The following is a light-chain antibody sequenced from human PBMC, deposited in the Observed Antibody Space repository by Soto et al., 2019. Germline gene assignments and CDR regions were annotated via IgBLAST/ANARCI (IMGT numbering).Light chain of an antibody. V-gene: IGLV2-8*01. CDR3: SSYAGSDNLDV. J-gene: IGLJ1*01. CDR1: SSDLGGHNY. CDR2: EVS. Sequence: QSALTQPPSASGSPGQSVTISCTGTSSDLGGHNYVSWYQQHPGKAPKLMIYEVSKRPSGVPDRFSGSKSGNTASLTVSGLQAEDEDDYYCSSYAGSDNLDVFGTGTKVTVL.